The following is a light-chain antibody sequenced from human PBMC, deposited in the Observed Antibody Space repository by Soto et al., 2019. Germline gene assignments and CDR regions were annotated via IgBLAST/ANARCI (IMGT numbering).Light chain of an antibody. CDR3: SSYTTSLTLV. Sequence: QSVLTQPASVSGSPGQSITISCTGTSSDIGAYNYVSWYQQHPGKAPKLLIYGLTNRPSGVSNRFSGSKSGNTASLTISGVQAEDDADYYCSSYTTSLTLVFGGGTKVTVL. V-gene: IGLV2-14*01. J-gene: IGLJ3*02. CDR2: GLT. CDR1: SSDIGAYNY.